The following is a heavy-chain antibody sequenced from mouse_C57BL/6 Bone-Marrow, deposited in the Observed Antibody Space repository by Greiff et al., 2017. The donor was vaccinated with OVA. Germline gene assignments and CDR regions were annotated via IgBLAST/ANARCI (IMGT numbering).Heavy chain of an antibody. Sequence: EVQLQQSGPELVKPGASVKISCKASGYTFTDYYMNWVKQSHGKSLEWIGDINPNNGGTSYNQKFKGKATLTVDKSSSTAYMELRSLTSEDSAVYYFARLYSNYVDHDYFDYWGQGTTLTVSS. J-gene: IGHJ2*01. CDR1: GYTFTDYY. CDR2: INPNNGGT. V-gene: IGHV1-26*01. CDR3: ARLYSNYVDHDYFDY. D-gene: IGHD2-5*01.